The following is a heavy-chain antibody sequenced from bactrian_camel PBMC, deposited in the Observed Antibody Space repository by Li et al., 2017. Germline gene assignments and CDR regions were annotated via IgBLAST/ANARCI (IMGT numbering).Heavy chain of an antibody. J-gene: IGHJ6*01. D-gene: IGHD3*01. Sequence: HVQLVESGGGSVQAGGSLRLSCAASGPSEGTYCLGWFRQAPGKGLEWVSVIYSDGSSSYYTDSVKGRFTISRDNAKNTVYLQMNSLKSEDTALYYCVIKYGLSRLTAADSADFGYWGQGTQVTVS. V-gene: IGHV3S6*01. CDR2: IYSDGSSS. CDR1: GPSEGTYC. CDR3: VIKYGLSRLTAADSADFGY.